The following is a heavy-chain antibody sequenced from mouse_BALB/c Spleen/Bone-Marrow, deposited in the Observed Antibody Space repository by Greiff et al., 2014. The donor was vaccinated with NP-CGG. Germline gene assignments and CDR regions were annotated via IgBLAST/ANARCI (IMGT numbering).Heavy chain of an antibody. Sequence: LEESGAELVKPGASVKLSCKASGYTFTNYYMYWVKQRPGQGLEWIGEITPSNGGSNFIEKFKNKATLTVGKSSSTAYMQLSSLTSEDSAVYYCSREGAYWGQGTLVTVSA. CDR2: ITPSNGGS. V-gene: IGHV1S81*02. CDR1: GYTFTNYY. CDR3: SREGAY. J-gene: IGHJ3*01.